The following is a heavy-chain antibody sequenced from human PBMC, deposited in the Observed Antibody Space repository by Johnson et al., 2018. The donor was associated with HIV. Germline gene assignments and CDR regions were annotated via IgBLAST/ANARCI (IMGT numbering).Heavy chain of an antibody. V-gene: IGHV3-66*01. CDR2: MYGGGST. CDR1: GFTVSSNY. CDR3: ARDRKSGGGDADAFDI. Sequence: MLLVESGGGLVQPGGSLRLSCAASGFTVSSNYMSWVRQAPGKGLAWVSVMYGGGSTYHADPVKGRFRLSRDHSKNPVYLQMNSRRAEDTAVYYCARDRKSGGGDADAFDIWGQGTMVTVSS. D-gene: IGHD3-16*01. J-gene: IGHJ3*02.